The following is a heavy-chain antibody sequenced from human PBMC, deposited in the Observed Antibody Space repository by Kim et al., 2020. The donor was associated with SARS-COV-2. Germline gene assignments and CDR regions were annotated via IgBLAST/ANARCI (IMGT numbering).Heavy chain of an antibody. Sequence: GGSLRLSCAASGFTFSSYEMNWVRQAPGKGLEWVSYISSSGSTIYYADSVKGRFTISRDNAKNSLYLQMNSLRAEDTAVYYCARGGRCSSTSCYATYVGYYYYYGMDVWGQGTTVTVSS. D-gene: IGHD2-2*01. CDR1: GFTFSSYE. J-gene: IGHJ6*02. CDR2: ISSSGSTI. CDR3: ARGGRCSSTSCYATYVGYYYYYGMDV. V-gene: IGHV3-48*03.